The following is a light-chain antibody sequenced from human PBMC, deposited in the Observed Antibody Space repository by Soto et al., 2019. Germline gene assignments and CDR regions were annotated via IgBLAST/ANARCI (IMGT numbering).Light chain of an antibody. Sequence: DIQMTQSPASLSASVEDRVTITCRASQSFDNYLSWYEQLLGKASILLMYAACYLRRGVLSRFSGSGSGTEFTLTISNLQPVDFAVYYCQQCFSLPPTFGHGTKVDI. CDR3: QQCFSLPPT. V-gene: IGKV1-39*01. CDR2: AAC. J-gene: IGKJ1*01. CDR1: QSFDNY.